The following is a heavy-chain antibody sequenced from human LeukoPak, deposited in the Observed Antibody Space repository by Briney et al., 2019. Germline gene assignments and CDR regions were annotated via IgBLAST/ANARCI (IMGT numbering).Heavy chain of an antibody. Sequence: GGSLRLSCAASGFTFSTYSMNWVRQAPGKGLEWVSSISSSSTYIYYADSVKGRFTISRDNAENSLYLQMNSLRAEDTAVYYCGTWTTVASYFDYWGQGTLVTVSS. CDR1: GFTFSTYS. CDR2: ISSSSTYI. V-gene: IGHV3-21*06. J-gene: IGHJ4*02. D-gene: IGHD4-17*01. CDR3: GTWTTVASYFDY.